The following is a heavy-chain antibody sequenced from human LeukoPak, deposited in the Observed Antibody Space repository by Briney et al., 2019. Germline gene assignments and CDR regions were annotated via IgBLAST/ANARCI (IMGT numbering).Heavy chain of an antibody. CDR3: ARERYSSSWYRDSFDY. D-gene: IGHD6-13*01. CDR1: GDSVSINSAA. CDR2: TYYRSKWYN. J-gene: IGHJ4*02. Sequence: SQTLSLTCAISGDSVSINSAAWNWLRQSPSRGLEWLGRTYYRSKWYNDYAVSVKSRITINPDTSKNQFSLQLNSVTPEDTAVYYCARERYSSSWYRDSFDYWGQGTLVTVSS. V-gene: IGHV6-1*01.